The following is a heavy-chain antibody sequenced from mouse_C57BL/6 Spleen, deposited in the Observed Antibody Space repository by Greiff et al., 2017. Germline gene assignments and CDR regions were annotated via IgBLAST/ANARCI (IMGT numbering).Heavy chain of an antibody. CDR1: GYTFTDYN. Sequence: EVKLQESGPELVKPGASVKIPCKASGYTFTDYNMDWVKQSHGKSLEWIGDINPNNGGTIYNQKFKGKATLTVDKSSSTAYMELRSLTSEDTAVYYCARSRDYDYDADYAMDYWGQGTSVTVSS. CDR2: INPNNGGT. CDR3: ARSRDYDYDADYAMDY. V-gene: IGHV1-18*01. D-gene: IGHD2-4*01. J-gene: IGHJ4*01.